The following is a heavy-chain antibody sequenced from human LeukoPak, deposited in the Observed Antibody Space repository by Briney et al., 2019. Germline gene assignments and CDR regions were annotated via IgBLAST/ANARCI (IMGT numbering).Heavy chain of an antibody. D-gene: IGHD2-2*01. J-gene: IGHJ5*02. CDR2: INRDGTRT. CDR3: ARDHCSSTSCYVNWFDP. CDR1: RFTLSSYW. Sequence: QSARSLSPSCVAYRFTLSSYWMHWVSHAPRKGMVWDSCINRDGTRTIYADSVKGRFTISRDNAKNTLYLHMNRLSAEYTAVYDCARDHCSSTSCYVNWFDPWGQGTLVTVSS. V-gene: IGHV3-74*01.